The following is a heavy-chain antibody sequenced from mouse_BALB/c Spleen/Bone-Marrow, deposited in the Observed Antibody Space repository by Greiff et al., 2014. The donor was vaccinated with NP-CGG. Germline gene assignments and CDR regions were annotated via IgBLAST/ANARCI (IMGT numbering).Heavy chain of an antibody. CDR3: ARSPQYYDLGY. Sequence: QVQLQQSGAELAKPGASVKMSCKASGYTFTSYWMHWVKQRPGQGLEWIGYINPSTGYTEYNQKFKDKATLTADKSSSTAYMQLSSLTSEDSAVYYCARSPQYYDLGYWGQGTTLTVSS. V-gene: IGHV1-7*01. J-gene: IGHJ2*01. CDR2: INPSTGYT. CDR1: GYTFTSYW. D-gene: IGHD1-2*01.